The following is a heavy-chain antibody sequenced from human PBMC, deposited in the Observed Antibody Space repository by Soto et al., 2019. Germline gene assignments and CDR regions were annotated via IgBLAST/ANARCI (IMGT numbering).Heavy chain of an antibody. CDR2: ISGSGGST. V-gene: IGHV3-23*01. CDR1: GFTFSSYA. CDR3: ARDQGSSSGFYFDY. J-gene: IGHJ4*02. Sequence: HPGGSLRLSCAASGFTFSSYAMSWVRQAPGKGLEWVSAISGSGGSTYYADSVKGRFTISRDNAKNTLYLQMNSLRAEDTAVYYCARDQGSSSGFYFDYWGQGTLVTVSS. D-gene: IGHD6-6*01.